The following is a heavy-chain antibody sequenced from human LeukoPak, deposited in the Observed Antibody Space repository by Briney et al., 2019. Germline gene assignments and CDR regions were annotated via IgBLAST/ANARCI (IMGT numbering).Heavy chain of an antibody. CDR2: ISGSGGST. V-gene: IGHV3-23*01. CDR1: GFTFSSYA. CDR3: AKADLLWFGELFSQAAAFDY. J-gene: IGHJ4*02. D-gene: IGHD3-10*01. Sequence: HPGRSLRLSCAASGFTFSSYAMHWVRQAPGKGLEWVSAISGSGGSTYYADSVKGRFTISRDNSKNTLHLQMNSLRAEDTAVYYCAKADLLWFGELFSQAAAFDYWGQGTLVTVSS.